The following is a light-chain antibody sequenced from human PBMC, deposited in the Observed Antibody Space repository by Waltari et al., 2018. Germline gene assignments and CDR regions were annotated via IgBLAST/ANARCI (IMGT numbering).Light chain of an antibody. V-gene: IGLV2-14*01. CDR3: SSYTTDSTWV. CDR1: SSDVGGLND. CDR2: NVN. J-gene: IGLJ3*02. Sequence: QSAPTQPASMSGSPGQSITISCSGTSSDVGGLNDVAWYQQNPGKAPKLMISNVNKRLSGVSKRFSGSKSGNTASLTISGLQAEDEADYYCSSYTTDSTWVFGGGTKLTVL.